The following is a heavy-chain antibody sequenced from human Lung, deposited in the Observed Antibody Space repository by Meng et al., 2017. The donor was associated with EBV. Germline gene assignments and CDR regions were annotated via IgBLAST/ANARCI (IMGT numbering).Heavy chain of an antibody. D-gene: IGHD3-22*01. CDR3: ARGEEYYDSSGYYTNWFDP. J-gene: IGHJ5*02. CDR2: VSAYDGNT. Sequence: QVQLVQSGAEVKKPGASVKVSCKASGYTFTRHGISWVRQAPGQGLEWMGWVSAYDGNTYYAQKFQGRVIMITDTSTSSAYMELRSLRSDDTAVYYCARGEEYYDSSGYYTNWFDPWGQGTLVTVAS. CDR1: GYTFTRHG. V-gene: IGHV1-18*01.